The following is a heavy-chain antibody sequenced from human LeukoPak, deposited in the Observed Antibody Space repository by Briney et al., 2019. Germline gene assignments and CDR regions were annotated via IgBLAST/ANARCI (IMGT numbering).Heavy chain of an antibody. CDR3: ARRLSGYYFDP. CDR1: GFTFSTYT. CDR2: ISSSSLHI. V-gene: IGHV3-21*01. D-gene: IGHD3-9*01. J-gene: IGHJ4*02. Sequence: GGTLRLSCAASGFTFSTYTMNWVRQAPGKGLEWVSTISSSSLHIYYADSVKARFTISRDNTNKSLSLQVNSLRAEDTAVYYCARRLSGYYFDPWGQGTLVTVSS.